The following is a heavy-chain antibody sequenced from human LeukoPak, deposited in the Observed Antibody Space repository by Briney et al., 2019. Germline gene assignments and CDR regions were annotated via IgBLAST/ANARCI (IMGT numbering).Heavy chain of an antibody. CDR2: IIPIFGTA. D-gene: IGHD3-10*01. V-gene: IGHV1-69*13. CDR1: GGTFSSYA. Sequence: SVKVSCKASGGTFSSYAISWVRQAPGQGLEWMGGIIPIFGTANYAQKFQGRVTNTADESTSTAYMELSSLRSEDTAVYYCAREGGGSPYGSGSYYRYWGQGTLVTVSS. CDR3: AREGGGSPYGSGSYYRY. J-gene: IGHJ4*02.